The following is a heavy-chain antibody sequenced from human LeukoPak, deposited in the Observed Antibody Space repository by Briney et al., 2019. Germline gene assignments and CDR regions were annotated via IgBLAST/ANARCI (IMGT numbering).Heavy chain of an antibody. D-gene: IGHD2-2*01. V-gene: IGHV4-59*01. CDR1: GGSISSYY. Sequence: SETLSLTCTVSGGSISSYYWSWIRQPPGKGLEWIGYIYYSGSTNYNPSLKSRVTISVDTSKNQFSLRLSSVTAADTAVYYCARDRVGTSFAYYYYGMDVWGQGTTVTVSS. CDR3: ARDRVGTSFAYYYYGMDV. J-gene: IGHJ6*02. CDR2: IYYSGST.